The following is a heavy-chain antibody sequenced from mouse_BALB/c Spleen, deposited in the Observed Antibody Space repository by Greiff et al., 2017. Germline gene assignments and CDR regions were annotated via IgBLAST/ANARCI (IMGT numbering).Heavy chain of an antibody. J-gene: IGHJ4*01. CDR1: GFSLSTSGMG. V-gene: IGHV8-12*01. Sequence: QVTLKASGPGILQPSQTLSLTCSFSGFSLSTSGMGVSWIRQPSGKGLEWLAHIYWDDDKRYNPSLKSRLTISKDTSSNQVFLKITSVDTADTATYYCARRALAFMDYWGQGTSVTVSS. CDR2: IYWDDDK. CDR3: ARRALAFMDY.